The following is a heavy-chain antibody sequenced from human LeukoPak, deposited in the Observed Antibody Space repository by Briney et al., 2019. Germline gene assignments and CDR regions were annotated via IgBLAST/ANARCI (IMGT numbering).Heavy chain of an antibody. Sequence: PGGSLRLSCAASGFTFSSYGMHWVRQAPGKGLEWVAFIRYDGSNKYYADSVKGRFTISRDNSKNTLYLQMNSLRAEDTAVYYCAKEITVTNDAFDIWGQGTMVTVSS. CDR1: GFTFSSYG. CDR3: AKEITVTNDAFDI. J-gene: IGHJ3*02. D-gene: IGHD4-17*01. CDR2: IRYDGSNK. V-gene: IGHV3-30*02.